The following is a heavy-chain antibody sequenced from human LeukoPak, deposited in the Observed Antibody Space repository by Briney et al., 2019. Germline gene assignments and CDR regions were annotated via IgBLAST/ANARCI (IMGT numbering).Heavy chain of an antibody. J-gene: IGHJ4*02. V-gene: IGHV3-30*04. CDR3: ARDSGIAVAGTYAY. Sequence: GGSLRLSCAASGFTFSSYVMHWVRQAPGKGLEWVAIISYDGSNEYYADSVKGRFTISRDNAKNSLYLQMNSLRAEDTAVYYCARDSGIAVAGTYAYWGQGTLVTVSS. CDR2: ISYDGSNE. D-gene: IGHD6-19*01. CDR1: GFTFSSYV.